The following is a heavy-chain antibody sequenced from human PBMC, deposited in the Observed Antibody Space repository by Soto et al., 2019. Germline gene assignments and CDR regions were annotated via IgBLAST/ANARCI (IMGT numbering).Heavy chain of an antibody. D-gene: IGHD3-3*01. J-gene: IGHJ4*02. Sequence: PGGSLRLSCVASGFTFNSYGMHWVRQAPGKGLEWVSYISSSSSTIYYADSVKGRFTISRDNAKNSLYLQMNSLRDEDTAVYYCARAGYYDFWSGYRALDYWGQGTLVTVSS. CDR2: ISSSSSTI. V-gene: IGHV3-48*02. CDR3: ARAGYYDFWSGYRALDY. CDR1: GFTFNSYG.